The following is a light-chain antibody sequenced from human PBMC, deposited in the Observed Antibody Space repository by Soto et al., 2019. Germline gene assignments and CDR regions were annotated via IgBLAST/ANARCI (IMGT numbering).Light chain of an antibody. CDR2: AAS. CDR3: QQGGT. CDR1: QGISSY. V-gene: IGKV1-9*01. Sequence: DIQLTQSPSFLSASVGDRVTITCRASQGISSYLAWYQQKPGKAPKLLIYAASTLQSGVPSSLSGSGSGTEFTLTMSSLQPEDFATYYCQQGGTFGPGTKVDI. J-gene: IGKJ3*01.